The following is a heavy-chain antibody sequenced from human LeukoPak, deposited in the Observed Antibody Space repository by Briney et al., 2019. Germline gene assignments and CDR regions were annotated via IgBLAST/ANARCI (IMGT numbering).Heavy chain of an antibody. D-gene: IGHD3-22*01. CDR3: AKDGYYYDSSGYSGRGYYFDY. CDR2: ISYSIDLI. CDR1: GFTFDEYT. V-gene: IGHV3-9*01. J-gene: IGHJ4*02. Sequence: PGGSLRLSCVASGFTFDEYTMIWVRQAPGKGLEWVSGISYSIDLIGYADSVKGRFTISRDNAKNSLYLQMNSLRAEDTALYYCAKDGYYYDSSGYSGRGYYFDYWGQGTLVTVSS.